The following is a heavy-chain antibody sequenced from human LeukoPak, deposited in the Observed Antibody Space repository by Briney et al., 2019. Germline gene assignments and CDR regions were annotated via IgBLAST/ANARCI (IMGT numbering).Heavy chain of an antibody. V-gene: IGHV1-46*01. CDR2: INPSGGST. CDR1: GYTFTSYG. Sequence: EASVKVSCKASGYTFTSYGISWVRQAPGQGLEWMGIINPSGGSTSYAQKFQGRVTMTRDTSTSTVYMELSSLRSEDTAVYYCARDRAARRGYSYGYDFDYWGQGTLVTVSS. J-gene: IGHJ4*02. D-gene: IGHD5-18*01. CDR3: ARDRAARRGYSYGYDFDY.